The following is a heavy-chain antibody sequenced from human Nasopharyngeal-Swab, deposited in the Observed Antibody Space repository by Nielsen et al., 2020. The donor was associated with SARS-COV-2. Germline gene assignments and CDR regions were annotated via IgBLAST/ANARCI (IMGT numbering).Heavy chain of an antibody. CDR1: GFTFSSYS. CDR2: ISSSSTI. J-gene: IGHJ4*02. CDR3: ARAGGGYSGYVGY. D-gene: IGHD5-12*01. V-gene: IGHV3-48*04. Sequence: GESLRLSCAASGFTFSSYSMNWVRQAPGKGLEWVSYISSSSTIYYADSVKGRFTISRDNAKNSLYLQMNSLRAEDTAVYYCARAGGGYSGYVGYWGQGTLVTVSS.